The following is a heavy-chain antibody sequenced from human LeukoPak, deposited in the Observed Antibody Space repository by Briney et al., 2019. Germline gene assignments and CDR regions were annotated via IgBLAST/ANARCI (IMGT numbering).Heavy chain of an antibody. CDR1: GFTFNVFS. J-gene: IGHJ6*02. CDR3: TRFESDFAYYYGMDV. CDR2: ISSNSEHI. D-gene: IGHD2-21*01. Sequence: GGSLRLSCTASGFTFNVFSMNWIRQAPGKGLEWVSSISSNSEHILYSDSVKDRFTVSRDNAKNSLYLQMNSLRVEDTAVYYCTRFESDFAYYYGMDVWGQGTKVSVSS. V-gene: IGHV3-21*01.